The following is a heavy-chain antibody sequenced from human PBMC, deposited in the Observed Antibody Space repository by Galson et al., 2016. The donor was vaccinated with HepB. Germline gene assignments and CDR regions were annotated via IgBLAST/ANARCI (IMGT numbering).Heavy chain of an antibody. V-gene: IGHV1-3*04. J-gene: IGHJ5*02. CDR3: ARGDIPVFGEALHTWFDP. CDR2: INTGNGNT. D-gene: IGHD3-3*01. Sequence: SVKVSCKASGYTFTTYTLHWVRQAPGQGLEWMGWINTGNGNTRYSQNFQGRVTITRDTSAATTYMDLSSLRFEDTGVYYCARGDIPVFGEALHTWFDPWGQGSLVTVSS. CDR1: GYTFTTYT.